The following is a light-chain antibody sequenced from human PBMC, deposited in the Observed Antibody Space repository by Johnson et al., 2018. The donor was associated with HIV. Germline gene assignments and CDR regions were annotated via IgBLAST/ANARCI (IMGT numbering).Light chain of an antibody. J-gene: IGLJ1*01. Sequence: QSLLTQPPSVSAAPGQKVTISCSGSSSNIGNNYVSWYRQLPGTAPKLLIYENNKRPSGIPDRISGSKSGTSATLGITGLQTGDEADYYCGTWDSSLSAGLFGTGTKVTVL. CDR2: ENN. CDR3: GTWDSSLSAGL. CDR1: SSNIGNNY. V-gene: IGLV1-51*02.